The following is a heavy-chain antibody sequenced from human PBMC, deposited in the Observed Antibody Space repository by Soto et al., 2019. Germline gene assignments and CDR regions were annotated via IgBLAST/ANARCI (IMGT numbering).Heavy chain of an antibody. CDR1: GGSISSSSYY. D-gene: IGHD2-15*01. Sequence: QLQLQESGPGLVKPSETLSLTCTVSGGSISSSSYYWGWIRQPPGKGLEWIGSIYYSGSTYYNPSLKSRVTISVDTSKNQFSLKLSSVTAADTAVYYCARHGAFDLLGYCSGGSCPSLRHYYYMDVWGKGTTVTVSS. CDR3: ARHGAFDLLGYCSGGSCPSLRHYYYMDV. V-gene: IGHV4-39*01. J-gene: IGHJ6*03. CDR2: IYYSGST.